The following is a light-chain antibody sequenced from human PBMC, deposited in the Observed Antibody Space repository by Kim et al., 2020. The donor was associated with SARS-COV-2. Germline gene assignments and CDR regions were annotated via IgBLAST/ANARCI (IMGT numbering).Light chain of an antibody. CDR3: AAWDDSLSGWV. CDR2: RNN. Sequence: ELTQPPSASGTPGQRVTISCSGSSSNIGSNYVYWYQQLPGTAPKLLIYRNNQRPAGVPDRFSGSKSGTSASLAISGLRSEDEADYYCAAWDDSLSGWVFGGGTQLTVL. V-gene: IGLV1-47*01. CDR1: SSNIGSNY. J-gene: IGLJ3*02.